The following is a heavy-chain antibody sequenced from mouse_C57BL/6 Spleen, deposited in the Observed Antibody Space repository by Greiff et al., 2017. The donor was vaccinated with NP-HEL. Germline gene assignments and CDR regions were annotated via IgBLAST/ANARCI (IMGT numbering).Heavy chain of an antibody. J-gene: IGHJ3*01. CDR2: ISYDGSN. V-gene: IGHV3-6*01. CDR3: ARDLRLGAWFAY. D-gene: IGHD4-1*01. CDR1: GYSITSGYY. Sequence: VQLKESGPGLVKPSQSLSLTCSVTGYSITSGYYWNWIRQFPGNKLEWMGYISYDGSNNYNPSLKNRISITRDTSKNQFFLKLNSVTTEDTATYYCARDLRLGAWFAYWGQGTLVTVSA.